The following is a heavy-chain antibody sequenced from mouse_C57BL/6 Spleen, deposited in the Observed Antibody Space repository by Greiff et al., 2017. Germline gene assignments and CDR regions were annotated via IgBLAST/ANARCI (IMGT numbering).Heavy chain of an antibody. CDR1: GYSITSGYY. CDR3: AIEDDGYFDY. CDR2: ISYDGSN. Sequence: VQLKASGPGLVKPSQSLSLTCSVTGYSITSGYYWYWIRQFPGNILEWMGFISYDGSNNYNPSLKNRISITRDTSKNQFFLKLKSVTTEDTATYYCAIEDDGYFDYGGQGTTRTVSS. V-gene: IGHV3-6*01. D-gene: IGHD2-3*01. J-gene: IGHJ2*01.